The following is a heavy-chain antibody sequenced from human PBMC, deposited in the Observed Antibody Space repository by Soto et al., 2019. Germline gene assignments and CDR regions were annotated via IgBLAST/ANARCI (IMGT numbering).Heavy chain of an antibody. CDR1: GFTFSSYG. V-gene: IGHV3-33*01. CDR3: AREKMVRGVPFDY. Sequence: QVQLVESGGGVVQPGRSLRLSCAASGFTFSSYGMQWVRQAPGKGLEWVAVIWYDGSNKYYADSVKGRFTISRDNSKNTLYLQMNSLRAEDTAVYYCAREKMVRGVPFDYWGQGTLVTVSS. CDR2: IWYDGSNK. J-gene: IGHJ4*02. D-gene: IGHD3-10*01.